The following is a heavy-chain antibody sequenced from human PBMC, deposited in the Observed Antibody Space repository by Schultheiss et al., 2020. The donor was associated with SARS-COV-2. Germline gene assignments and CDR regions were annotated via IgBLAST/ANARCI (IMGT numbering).Heavy chain of an antibody. CDR3: AKDGGSRGYCSGGSCYLEDYYYGMDV. CDR1: GFTFSSYA. J-gene: IGHJ6*02. CDR2: ISYDGSNK. D-gene: IGHD2-15*01. V-gene: IGHV3-30*14. Sequence: GGSLRLSCAASGFTFSSYAMHWVRQAPGKGLEWVAVISYDGSNKYYADSVKGRFTISRDNSKNTLYLQMNSLRAEDTAVYYCAKDGGSRGYCSGGSCYLEDYYYGMDVWGQGTTVTVSS.